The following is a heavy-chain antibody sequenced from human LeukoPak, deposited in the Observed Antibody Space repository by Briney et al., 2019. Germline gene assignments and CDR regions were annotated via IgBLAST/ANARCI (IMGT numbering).Heavy chain of an antibody. D-gene: IGHD3-22*01. CDR1: GGSISSYY. J-gene: IGHJ4*02. V-gene: IGHV4-59*08. CDR3: ARGGGPAGDYYDSSGYYQLDY. CDR2: IYYSGST. Sequence: SETLSLTCTVSGGSISSYYWSWIRQPPGKGLEWIGDIYYSGSTNYNPSLKSRVTISVDTSKNQFSLKLSSVTAADTAVYYCARGGGPAGDYYDSSGYYQLDYWGRGTPVTVSS.